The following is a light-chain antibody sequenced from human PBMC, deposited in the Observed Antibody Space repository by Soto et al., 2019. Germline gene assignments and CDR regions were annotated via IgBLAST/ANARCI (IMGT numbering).Light chain of an antibody. Sequence: QSVLTQPASVSGSPGQSITISCTGTSSDVGAYNYVSWYQQHPGKAPKLMIYDVSNRPSGVSNRFSGSKSGNTASLTISGLQPEDEAHYYCSSYTSYNTLVLFGGGTKLTVL. CDR1: SSDVGAYNY. J-gene: IGLJ2*01. CDR2: DVS. CDR3: SSYTSYNTLVL. V-gene: IGLV2-14*01.